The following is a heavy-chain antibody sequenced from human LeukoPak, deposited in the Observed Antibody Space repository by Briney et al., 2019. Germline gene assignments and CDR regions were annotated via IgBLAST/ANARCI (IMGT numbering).Heavy chain of an antibody. V-gene: IGHV1-18*01. J-gene: IGHJ5*02. CDR2: ISAYNGNS. Sequence: GASVKVSCKASGYTFTNYGVSWVRQAPGQGLEWMAWISAYNGNSHSTQKFQGRVIMTTDTSTNTAYMELRSLRSDDTAVYYCAKTDGNYSPPGVSWGQGTLVTVSS. CDR1: GYTFTNYG. CDR3: AKTDGNYSPPGVS. D-gene: IGHD1-26*01.